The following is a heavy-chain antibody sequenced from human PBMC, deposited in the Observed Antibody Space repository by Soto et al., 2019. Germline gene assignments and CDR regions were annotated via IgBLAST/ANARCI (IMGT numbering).Heavy chain of an antibody. CDR1: GGTFSRSP. D-gene: IGHD4-17*01. Sequence: QVQLVQSGAEVKKPGSSVKVSCKASGGTFSRSPISWVRQAPGQGLEWMGGIIPIFGTGNFAQKFQGRVTITADVSTSTAYRALSSLRSEDTAVYYCAREGTTVVTPAGAFDIWGQGTMVTVSS. J-gene: IGHJ3*02. CDR2: IIPIFGTG. CDR3: AREGTTVVTPAGAFDI. V-gene: IGHV1-69*01.